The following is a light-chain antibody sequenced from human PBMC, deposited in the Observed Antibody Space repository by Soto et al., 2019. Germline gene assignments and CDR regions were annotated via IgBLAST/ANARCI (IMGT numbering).Light chain of an antibody. CDR3: HQYNRFPRT. CDR2: DAS. J-gene: IGKJ1*01. V-gene: IGKV3-11*01. CDR1: QSVRSY. Sequence: EIVLTQSPATLSLSPGERATLSCRASQSVRSYLAWYQQKPGQAPRLLIYDASNRATGIPARFSGSGSGTDFTLTISSLQPDDFATYYCHQYNRFPRTFGQGTKVEIK.